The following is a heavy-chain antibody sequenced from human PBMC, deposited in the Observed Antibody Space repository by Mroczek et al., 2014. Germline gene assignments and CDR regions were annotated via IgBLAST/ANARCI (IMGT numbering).Heavy chain of an antibody. CDR3: AKDWFRSSWQSKEFDP. CDR1: GFTFSSYA. J-gene: IGHJ5*02. CDR2: ISGSGGST. D-gene: IGHD6-13*01. Sequence: EVQLVETGGGLVQPGGPVRLSCAASGFTFSSYAMSWVRQAPGKGLEWVSAISGSGGSTYYADSVKGRFTISRDNSKNTLYLQMNSLRAEDTAVYYCAKDWFRSSWQSKEFDPWGQGTLVTVSS. V-gene: IGHV3-23*04.